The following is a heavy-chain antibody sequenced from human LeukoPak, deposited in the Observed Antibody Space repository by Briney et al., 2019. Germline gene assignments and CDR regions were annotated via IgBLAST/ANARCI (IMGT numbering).Heavy chain of an antibody. D-gene: IGHD1-1*01. V-gene: IGHV1-2*02. Sequence: GASVKVSCKASGYTFTGYYIHWLRQAPAHGLEWMGWIDPISGGTNYAQKFQDTITMTRDKSIATAYMEVRRLNSDDTAVYYCARSGFTTGFYLDFWGQGTLVAVSS. CDR3: ARSGFTTGFYLDF. J-gene: IGHJ4*02. CDR1: GYTFTGYY. CDR2: IDPISGGT.